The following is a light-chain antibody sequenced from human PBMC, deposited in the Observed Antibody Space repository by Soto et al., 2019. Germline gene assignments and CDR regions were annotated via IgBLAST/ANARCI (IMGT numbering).Light chain of an antibody. CDR1: QGIRSF. J-gene: IGKJ4*01. Sequence: IQLTQSPASLSASVGDSVTITCGASQGIRSFLAWYQQKPGKVPKLLIYAASTFQSVVPSRFSGSGSGTDFTLTISSLQPEDVESYYCQKYNSDPLTFGGGTKVDIK. CDR3: QKYNSDPLT. CDR2: AAS. V-gene: IGKV1-27*01.